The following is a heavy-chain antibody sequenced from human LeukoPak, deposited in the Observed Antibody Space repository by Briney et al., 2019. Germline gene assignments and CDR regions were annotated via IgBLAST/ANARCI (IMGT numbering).Heavy chain of an antibody. CDR1: GFTFSSYA. CDR2: INWNGNYI. Sequence: RAGGSLRLSCAASGFTFSSYAMSWVRQAPGKGLELVSNINWNGNYIGYAESVKGRFTISRDNAKNSLYLQMNSLRAEDTAVYYCARGLMGGYPRFDYWGQGTLVTVSS. D-gene: IGHD3-22*01. CDR3: ARGLMGGYPRFDY. V-gene: IGHV3-20*04. J-gene: IGHJ4*02.